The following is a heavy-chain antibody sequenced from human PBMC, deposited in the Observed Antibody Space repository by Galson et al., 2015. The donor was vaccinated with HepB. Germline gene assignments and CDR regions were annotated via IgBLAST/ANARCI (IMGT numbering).Heavy chain of an antibody. CDR3: ARRSISGLDY. CDR2: INSNGGTT. Sequence: SLRLSCAASGFSFGTYGIHWVRQAPGKGLESVSAINSNGGTTYYVNSMKGRFTISRDNSKNMAYLQMDSLRPEDMAVYYCARRSISGLDYWGQGTLVTVSS. V-gene: IGHV3-64*01. J-gene: IGHJ4*02. CDR1: GFSFGTYG. D-gene: IGHD6-19*01.